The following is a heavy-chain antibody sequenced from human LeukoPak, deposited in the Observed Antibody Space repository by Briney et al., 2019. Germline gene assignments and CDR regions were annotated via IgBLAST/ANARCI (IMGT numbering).Heavy chain of an antibody. V-gene: IGHV3-66*01. Sequence: GGSLRLSCAASGFTVSSDFMTWVRQAPGKGLEWVSVIYTGGTTYYANSVKGRFTISRDNSKNTLYLQMNSLRAEDTAVYYCARDMGLTTVTTVFAFDIWGQGTMVTVS. CDR3: ARDMGLTTVTTVFAFDI. CDR2: IYTGGTT. CDR1: GFTVSSDF. D-gene: IGHD4-17*01. J-gene: IGHJ3*02.